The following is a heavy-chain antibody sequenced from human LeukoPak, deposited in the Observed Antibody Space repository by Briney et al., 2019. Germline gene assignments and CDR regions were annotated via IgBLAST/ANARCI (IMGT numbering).Heavy chain of an antibody. CDR3: ARDTTPYSSSPDY. CDR1: GYTFTGYY. Sequence: ASVKVSCKASGYTFTGYYMHWVRQAPGQGLEWMGWINPNNGGTNYAQKFQGRVTMTRDTSISTAYMELSRLTSDDTAVYYCARDTTPYSSSPDYWGQGTLVTVSS. CDR2: INPNNGGT. D-gene: IGHD6-6*01. J-gene: IGHJ4*02. V-gene: IGHV1-2*02.